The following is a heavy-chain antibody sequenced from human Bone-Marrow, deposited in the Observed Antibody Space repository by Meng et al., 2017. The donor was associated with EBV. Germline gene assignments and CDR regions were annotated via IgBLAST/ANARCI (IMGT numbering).Heavy chain of an antibody. D-gene: IGHD3-10*01. Sequence: RLVRSGGDVQKPGASVRVSCKTSGYPFSSFPLNWVRQVPGQGFEWVGWIHGYSANTHYAQKFHGRVNMSTDTSTDTSYMELKNLRPDDTAIYYCVRFSNYVLDHWGQGTLVTVSS. CDR2: IHGYSANT. CDR3: VRFSNYVLDH. V-gene: IGHV1-18*01. CDR1: GYPFSSFP. J-gene: IGHJ4*02.